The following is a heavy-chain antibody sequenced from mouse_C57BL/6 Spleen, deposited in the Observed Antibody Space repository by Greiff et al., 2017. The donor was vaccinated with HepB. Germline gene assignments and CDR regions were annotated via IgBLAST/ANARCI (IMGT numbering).Heavy chain of an antibody. D-gene: IGHD1-3*01. V-gene: IGHV1-42*01. CDR3: AGGVGYYAMDY. J-gene: IGHJ4*01. Sequence: EVQLQQSGPELVKPGASVKISCKASGYSFTGDYMNWVKQSPEKSLEWIGEINPSTGGTTYNQKFKAKATLTVDKSSSTAYMQLKSLTSEDSAVYYCAGGVGYYAMDYWGQGTSVTVAS. CDR2: INPSTGGT. CDR1: GYSFTGDY.